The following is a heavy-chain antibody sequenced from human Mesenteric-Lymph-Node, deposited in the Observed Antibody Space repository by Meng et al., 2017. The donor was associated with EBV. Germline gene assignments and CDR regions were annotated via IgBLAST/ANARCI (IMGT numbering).Heavy chain of an antibody. CDR1: GGSFSNYY. V-gene: IGHV4-34*01. CDR2: INHSGSA. J-gene: IGHJ5*02. Sequence: QVQLHQWAAGLLKPSETLYLTCEVSGGSFSNYYWSWIRQPPGKGLEWIGEINHSGSANYNPSLKSRVTISIDTSKNQFSLRLNSVTAADTAVYYGARGVQVAWRFDPWGQGTLVTVSS. D-gene: IGHD2-15*01. CDR3: ARGVQVAWRFDP.